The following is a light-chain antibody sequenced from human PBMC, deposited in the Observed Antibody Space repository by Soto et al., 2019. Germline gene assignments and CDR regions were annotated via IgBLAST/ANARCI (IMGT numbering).Light chain of an antibody. CDR2: EVN. CDR3: SSYAGSSNV. CDR1: SSDVGAYNY. V-gene: IGLV2-8*01. J-gene: IGLJ1*01. Sequence: QSVLTQPASVSGSPGQSITFSCTGTSSDVGAYNYVSWYQQHPGKAPKLMIYEVNKRPSGVPDRFSGSKSGNTASLTVSGLQAEDEADYYCSSYAGSSNVFGTGTKLTVL.